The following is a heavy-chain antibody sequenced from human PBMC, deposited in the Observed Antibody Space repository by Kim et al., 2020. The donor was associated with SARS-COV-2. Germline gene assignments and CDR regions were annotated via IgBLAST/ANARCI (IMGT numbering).Heavy chain of an antibody. CDR3: ARQGYGYSYGYGPVDY. Sequence: SETLSLTCTVSGGSISSSSYYWGWIRQPPGKGLEWIGSIYYSGSTYYNPSLKSRVTISVDTSKNQFSLKLSSMTAADTAVYYCARQGYGYSYGYGPVDYWGQGTLVTVSS. D-gene: IGHD5-18*01. V-gene: IGHV4-39*01. J-gene: IGHJ4*02. CDR1: GGSISSSSYY. CDR2: IYYSGST.